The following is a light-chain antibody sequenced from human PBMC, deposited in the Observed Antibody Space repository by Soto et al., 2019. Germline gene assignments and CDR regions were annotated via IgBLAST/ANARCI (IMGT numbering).Light chain of an antibody. CDR2: EVV. CDR3: KSYAGSNYYV. Sequence: QSVLTQLPSASGSPGQSVTISCTGTKNDIGVYDFVSWYQHHPGKAPRLIIYEVVQRPSGVPDRFSGSKSGNTASLTVSGLPAADGADYFCKSYAGSNYYVFGSGTKVTV. CDR1: KNDIGVYDF. V-gene: IGLV2-8*01. J-gene: IGLJ1*01.